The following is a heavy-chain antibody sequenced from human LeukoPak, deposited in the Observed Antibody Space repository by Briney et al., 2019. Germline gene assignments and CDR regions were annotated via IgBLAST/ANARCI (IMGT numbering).Heavy chain of an antibody. CDR2: IIPIFGTA. J-gene: IGHJ5*02. CDR3: ARVPYCSSTSCYFAWFDP. CDR1: GGTFSSYA. D-gene: IGHD2-2*01. V-gene: IGHV1-69*06. Sequence: ASVKVSCKASGGTFSSYAISWVRQAPGQGLEWMGGIIPIFGTANYAQKFQGRVTITADKSTSTAYMELSSLRSEDTAVYYCARVPYCSSTSCYFAWFDPWGQGTLVTVS.